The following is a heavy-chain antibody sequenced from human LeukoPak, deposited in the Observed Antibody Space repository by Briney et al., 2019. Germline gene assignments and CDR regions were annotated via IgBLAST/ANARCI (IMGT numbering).Heavy chain of an antibody. CDR3: AKESGSRSYGAYFPH. D-gene: IGHD6-13*01. CDR1: GFTFSSHG. Sequence: PGGSLRLSCAASGFTFSSHGMQGVRQAPGKGVEWVSVISYDGSTKYYADPVKGRFTISRDNSKITLYLQMDRMRAEDTAVYYCAKESGSRSYGAYFPHWGQGTLVTVSS. J-gene: IGHJ1*01. V-gene: IGHV3-30*18. CDR2: ISYDGSTK.